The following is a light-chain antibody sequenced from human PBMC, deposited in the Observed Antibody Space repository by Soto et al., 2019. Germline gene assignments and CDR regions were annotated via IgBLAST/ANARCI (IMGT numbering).Light chain of an antibody. CDR2: DAA. CDR1: QSISSW. J-gene: IGKJ1*01. Sequence: DIQMTQSPSTLSASVGDRVTITCRASQSISSWLAWYQQKPGKAPNLLIYDAASLESGVPSRFSGSGSETEFTLTISSLQPDDFATYYCQQSWTFGQGTKVEIK. V-gene: IGKV1-5*01. CDR3: QQSWT.